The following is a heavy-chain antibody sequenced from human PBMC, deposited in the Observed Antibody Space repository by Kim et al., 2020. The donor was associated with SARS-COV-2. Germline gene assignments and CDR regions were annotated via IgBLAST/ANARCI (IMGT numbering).Heavy chain of an antibody. V-gene: IGHV1-46*01. CDR2: INPSGGST. J-gene: IGHJ3*02. D-gene: IGHD2-2*02. CDR3: AGTPYCSSTSCYRLGAFDI. CDR1: GYTFTSYY. Sequence: ASVKVPCKASGYTFTSYYMHWVRQAPGQGLEWMGIINPSGGSTSYAQKFQGRVTMTRDTSTSTVYMELSSLRSEDTAVYYCAGTPYCSSTSCYRLGAFDIWGQGTMVTVSS.